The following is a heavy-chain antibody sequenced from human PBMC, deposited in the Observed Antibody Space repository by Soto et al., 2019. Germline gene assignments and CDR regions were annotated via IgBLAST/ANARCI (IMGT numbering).Heavy chain of an antibody. J-gene: IGHJ6*03. Sequence: GGSLRLSCTASGFTLGDYAMNWFRQAPGKGLEWVGFIRSESNGGTTEYAASVKGRFTISRDDSKSIAYLQMNSLKTEDTAVYYCTSDRGCSSTSCYAYYYYYYMDVWGKGTTVTVSS. D-gene: IGHD2-2*01. CDR2: IRSESNGGTT. CDR3: TSDRGCSSTSCYAYYYYYYMDV. V-gene: IGHV3-49*03. CDR1: GFTLGDYA.